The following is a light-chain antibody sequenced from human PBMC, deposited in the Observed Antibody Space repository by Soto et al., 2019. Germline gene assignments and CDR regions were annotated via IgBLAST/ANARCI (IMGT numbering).Light chain of an antibody. CDR1: IXDVGSYNY. CDR2: DVS. CDR3: GSYTTSSNYV. V-gene: IGLV2-14*03. Sequence: QSALTQPASVSGSPGQSITISCTGTIXDVGSYNYVSWYQQYPGKAPKLMIYDVSTRPSGVSDRFSGSKSGNTASLTISGLRAEDEADYYCGSYTTSSNYVFGTGTKVSLL. J-gene: IGLJ1*01.